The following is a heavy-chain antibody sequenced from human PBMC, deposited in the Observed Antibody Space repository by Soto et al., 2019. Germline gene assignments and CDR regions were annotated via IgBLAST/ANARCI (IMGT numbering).Heavy chain of an antibody. CDR1: GFTFSSYS. J-gene: IGHJ6*02. CDR2: ISSSSSTI. Sequence: GGSLRLSCAASGFTFSSYSMNWVRQAPGKGLEWVSYISSSSSTIYYADSVKGRFTISRDNAKNSLYLQMNSLRAEDTAVYYCAKTPSAREREYCSSTSCYGLTDVWGQGTTVTVSS. CDR3: AKTPSAREREYCSSTSCYGLTDV. D-gene: IGHD2-2*01. V-gene: IGHV3-48*01.